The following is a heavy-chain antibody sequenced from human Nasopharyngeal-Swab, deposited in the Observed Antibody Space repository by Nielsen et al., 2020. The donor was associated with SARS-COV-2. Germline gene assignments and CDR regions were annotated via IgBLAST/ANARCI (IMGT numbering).Heavy chain of an antibody. D-gene: IGHD4-17*01. J-gene: IGHJ6*02. CDR3: ARGPTVTTKTGYYYYGMDV. Sequence: WIRQPPGKGLEWIGRIYYSGSTYYNPSLKSRVTISVDTSKNQFSLKLSSVTAADTAVYYCARGPTVTTKTGYYYYGMDVWGQGTTVTVSS. V-gene: IGHV4-39*07. CDR2: IYYSGST.